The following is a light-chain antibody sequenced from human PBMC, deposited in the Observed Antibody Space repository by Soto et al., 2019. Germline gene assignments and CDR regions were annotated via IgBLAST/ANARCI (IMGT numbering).Light chain of an antibody. CDR2: ANN. V-gene: IGLV1-40*01. Sequence: QSVQTQPPSVSGAPGQRVTISCTGSTSNIGSDYGVHWYQQLPGTAPKLLIYANNNRPSGVPDRFSGSKSGTSASLAITGLQAEDEADYYCQSYDNTLRASLFGGGTKVTVL. CDR3: QSYDNTLRASL. CDR1: TSNIGSDYG. J-gene: IGLJ3*02.